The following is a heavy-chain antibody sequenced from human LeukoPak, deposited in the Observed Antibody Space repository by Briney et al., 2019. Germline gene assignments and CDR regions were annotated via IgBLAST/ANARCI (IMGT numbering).Heavy chain of an antibody. CDR3: ARDKAHSYGRYFDP. CDR2: ISNGNT. J-gene: IGHJ5*02. CDR1: GGSISTYY. V-gene: IGHV4-59*01. D-gene: IGHD5-18*01. Sequence: PSETLSLTCSVAGGSISTYYWNWIRQTPGKGPEWIGHISNGNTDYNPSLKSRVTISVDTSKNQFSLRLTSVTAADTAVYYCARDKAHSYGRYFDPWGQGALVIVSS.